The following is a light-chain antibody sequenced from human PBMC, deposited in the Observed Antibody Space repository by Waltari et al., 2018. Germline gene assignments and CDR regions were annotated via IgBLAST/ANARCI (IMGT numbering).Light chain of an antibody. J-gene: IGKJ2*01. V-gene: IGKV3-20*01. CDR2: GAS. CDR1: QSVRNTY. CDR3: MQALQTPMFT. Sequence: EIVLTQSPGTLSLSPGERATLSCRATQSVRNTYLAWYHQKPGQAPRLLMFGASTRATGIPDRFSGSGSGTDFTLKISRVEAEDVGIYYCMQALQTPMFTFGQGTKLEIK.